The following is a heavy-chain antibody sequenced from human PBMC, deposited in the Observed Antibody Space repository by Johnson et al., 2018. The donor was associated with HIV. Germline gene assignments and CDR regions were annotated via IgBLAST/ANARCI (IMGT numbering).Heavy chain of an antibody. CDR1: GFTFSSYA. J-gene: IGHJ3*02. Sequence: QVQLVESGGGVVQPGRSLRLSCAASGFTFSSYAMHWVRQAPGKGLEWVAVISYDGSNKYYADSVKGRFTISRDNSKNTLYLQMNSLSAEDTAVYYCAREPGISVAGTDAFDIWGLGTMVTVSS. CDR2: ISYDGSNK. D-gene: IGHD6-19*01. CDR3: AREPGISVAGTDAFDI. V-gene: IGHV3-30-3*01.